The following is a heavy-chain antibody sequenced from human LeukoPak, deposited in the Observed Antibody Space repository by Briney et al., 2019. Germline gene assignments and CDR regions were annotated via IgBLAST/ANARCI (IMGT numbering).Heavy chain of an antibody. CDR3: ARANDSTAGVVYWFDP. V-gene: IGHV4-61*02. CDR2: IYNSGST. Sequence: SQTLSLTCIVSGGSISRGSYYWNWIRQPAGKGLEWMGRIYNSGSTNYNPSLKSRVTISTDMSKNQLSLQLSSVTAADTAVYYCARANDSTAGVVYWFDPWGQGTLVTVSS. CDR1: GGSISRGSYY. D-gene: IGHD3-22*01. J-gene: IGHJ5*02.